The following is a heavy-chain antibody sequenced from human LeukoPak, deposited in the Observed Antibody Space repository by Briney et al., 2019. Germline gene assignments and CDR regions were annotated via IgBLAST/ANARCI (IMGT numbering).Heavy chain of an antibody. J-gene: IGHJ4*02. CDR2: ITSSSSYI. Sequence: GGSLRLSCAASGFTFSTYSMNWVRQAPGKGLEWVSSITSSSSYIYYADSVKGRFTISRDNAKNSLYLQMNSLRAEDTAVYYCAGGLWYASGSDYWGQGTLVTVSS. CDR1: GFTFSTYS. D-gene: IGHD3-10*01. V-gene: IGHV3-21*01. CDR3: AGGLWYASGSDY.